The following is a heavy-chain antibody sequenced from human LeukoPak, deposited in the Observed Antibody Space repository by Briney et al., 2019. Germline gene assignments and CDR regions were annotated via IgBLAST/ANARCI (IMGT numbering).Heavy chain of an antibody. V-gene: IGHV3-20*04. CDR2: INWNGGST. CDR1: GFTFDDYG. CDR3: ARALDTIFCNWFDP. J-gene: IGHJ5*02. D-gene: IGHD3-9*01. Sequence: GGSLRLSCAASGFTFDDYGMSWVRQAPGKGLEWVSGINWNGGSTGYADSVKGRFTISRDNAKNSLYLQMNSLRAEDTALYYCARALDTIFCNWFDPWGQGTLVTVSS.